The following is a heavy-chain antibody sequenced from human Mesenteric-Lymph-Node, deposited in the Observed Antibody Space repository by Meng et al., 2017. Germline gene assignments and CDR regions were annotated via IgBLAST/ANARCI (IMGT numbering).Heavy chain of an antibody. CDR1: GFTFSSYA. CDR2: ISSGGSTT. Sequence: GESLKISCVASGFTFSSYAMTWVRQAPGKGLEWVSSISSGGSTTHYADFLKGRFTISRDSSKNTVYLQLDGLRAEDTAVYYCAKDRVLGNASPDAFDIWGQGTMVTVSS. J-gene: IGHJ3*02. V-gene: IGHV3-23*01. D-gene: IGHD1-26*01. CDR3: AKDRVLGNASPDAFDI.